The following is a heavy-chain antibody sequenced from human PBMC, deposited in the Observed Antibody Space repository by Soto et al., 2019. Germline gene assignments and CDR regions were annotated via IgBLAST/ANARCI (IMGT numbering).Heavy chain of an antibody. CDR2: ISWNSGSI. D-gene: IGHD1-26*01. Sequence: PGGSLRLSCAASGFTFDYYAMHWVRQAPGKGLEWVSGISWNSGSIGYADSVKGRFTISRDNAKNSLYLQMNSLRAEDTALYYCAKGGRLHYYYYYMDVWGKGTTVTVSS. J-gene: IGHJ6*03. CDR1: GFTFDYYA. CDR3: AKGGRLHYYYYYMDV. V-gene: IGHV3-9*01.